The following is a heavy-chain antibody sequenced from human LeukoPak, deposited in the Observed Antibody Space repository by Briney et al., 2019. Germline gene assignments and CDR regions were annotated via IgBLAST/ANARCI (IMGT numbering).Heavy chain of an antibody. CDR2: INPNNGNT. J-gene: IGHJ5*02. D-gene: IGHD1-7*01. Sequence: GASVKVSCKASGLTFTNDYIHWVRQAPGHGLEWMGWINPNNGNTKFAKKFQGRVTLTMDTSITTLYMEVSSLRLDDTAIYYCARKGIWNYVFAHWGQGTLVTVSS. V-gene: IGHV1-2*02. CDR3: ARKGIWNYVFAH. CDR1: GLTFTNDY.